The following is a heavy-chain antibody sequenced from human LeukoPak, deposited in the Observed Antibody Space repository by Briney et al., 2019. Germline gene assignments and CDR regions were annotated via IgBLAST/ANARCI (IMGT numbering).Heavy chain of an antibody. CDR3: ARDRWQLVQGYFDY. V-gene: IGHV3-21*01. Sequence: GGSLRLSCAASGFTFSSYWMHWVRQAPGKGLEWVSSISSSSSYIYYADSVKGRFTISRDNAKNSLYLQMNSLRAEDTAVYYCARDRWQLVQGYFDYWGQGTLVTVSS. CDR1: GFTFSSYW. CDR2: ISSSSSYI. D-gene: IGHD6-13*01. J-gene: IGHJ4*02.